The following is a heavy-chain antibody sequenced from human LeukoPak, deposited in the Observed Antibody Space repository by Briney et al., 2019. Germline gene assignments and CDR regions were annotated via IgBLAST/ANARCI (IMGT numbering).Heavy chain of an antibody. D-gene: IGHD3-22*01. CDR3: ARSLTNHYYDSSGYYLEFADAFDI. Sequence: SETLSLTCTVSGGSISSGGYYWSWIRQHPGKGLEWIGYIYYSGSTYYNPSLKSRVTISVDTSKNQFSLKLSSVTAADTAVYYCARSLTNHYYDSSGYYLEFADAFDIWGQGTMVTVSS. CDR1: GGSISSGGYY. V-gene: IGHV4-31*03. CDR2: IYYSGST. J-gene: IGHJ3*02.